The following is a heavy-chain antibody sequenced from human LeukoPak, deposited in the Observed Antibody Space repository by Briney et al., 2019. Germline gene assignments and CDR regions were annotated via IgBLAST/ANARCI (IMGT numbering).Heavy chain of an antibody. Sequence: SETLSLTCAVYGGSFSGYYWSWIRQPPGKGLEWIGEINHSGSTNYNPSLKSRVTISVDTSKNQFSLKLSSVTAADTAVYYCARGGRCSSTSCYAGGFDNWFDPWGQGTLVTVSS. J-gene: IGHJ5*02. CDR2: INHSGST. V-gene: IGHV4-34*01. D-gene: IGHD2-2*01. CDR3: ARGGRCSSTSCYAGGFDNWFDP. CDR1: GGSFSGYY.